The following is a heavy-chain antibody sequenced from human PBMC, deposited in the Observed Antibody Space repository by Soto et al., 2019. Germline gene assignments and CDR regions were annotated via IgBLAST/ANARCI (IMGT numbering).Heavy chain of an antibody. CDR1: GFTFNDYP. CDR3: AKDWQYNWNYLGAFDI. V-gene: IGHV3-23*01. CDR2: FSGSGGST. Sequence: GGSLSLSCAASGFTFNDYPMTWVRQAPGKGLEWVSGFSGSGGSTSYADSVKGRFTISRDNSKNTLYLQMNSLRAEDTAVYYCAKDWQYNWNYLGAFDIWGQGTMVTVSS. J-gene: IGHJ3*02. D-gene: IGHD1-7*01.